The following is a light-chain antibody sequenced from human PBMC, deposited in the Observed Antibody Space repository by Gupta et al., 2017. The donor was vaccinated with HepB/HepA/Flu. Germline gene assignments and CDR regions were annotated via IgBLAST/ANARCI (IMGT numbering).Light chain of an antibody. V-gene: IGLV1-44*01. CDR3: AAEDDSRNGHV. CDR2: SNN. Sequence: QSVLTQPPSASGTPGQRVTISCSGSSSNIGSNTVHWYQQLPGTAPNLLIYSNNQRPSGVPERFSGSKSGTSASLATTGLQAEDGADYYCAAEDDSRNGHVFGTGTKVTVL. J-gene: IGLJ1*01. CDR1: SSNIGSNT.